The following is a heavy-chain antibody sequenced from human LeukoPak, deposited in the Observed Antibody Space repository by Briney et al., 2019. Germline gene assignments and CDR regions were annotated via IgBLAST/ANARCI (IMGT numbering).Heavy chain of an antibody. V-gene: IGHV3-64*01. CDR2: ISSNGGST. CDR1: GFTFSSYA. Sequence: GGSLRLSCAASGFTFSSYAMHWVRQAPGKGLEYVSAISSNGGSTYYANSVKGRFTISRDNSKNTLYLQMGSLRAEDTAVYYCAKDQDSGSYYFDYWGQGTLVTVSS. J-gene: IGHJ4*02. CDR3: AKDQDSGSYYFDY. D-gene: IGHD1-26*01.